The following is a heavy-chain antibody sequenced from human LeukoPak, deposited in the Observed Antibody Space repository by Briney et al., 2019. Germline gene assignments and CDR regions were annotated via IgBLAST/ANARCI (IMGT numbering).Heavy chain of an antibody. J-gene: IGHJ5*02. CDR3: ANSGWSPKA. V-gene: IGHV3-30*02. D-gene: IGHD6-19*01. Sequence: GGSLRLSCAASGFTFSSYGMHWVRQAPGKGLEWVAFIRYDGSKKYYADSVKGRFTISRDNSKNTLYLQMNNLRAEDTAVYSCANSGWSPKAWGQGTLVTVSS. CDR2: IRYDGSKK. CDR1: GFTFSSYG.